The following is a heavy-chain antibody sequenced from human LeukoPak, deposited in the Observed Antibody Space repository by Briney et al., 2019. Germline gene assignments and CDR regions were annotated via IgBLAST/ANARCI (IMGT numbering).Heavy chain of an antibody. CDR2: ISGSGGST. D-gene: IGHD4-11*01. J-gene: IGHJ4*02. V-gene: IGHV3-23*01. CDR1: GFTFSSYA. CDR3: AKEPDYSNYVGYFDY. Sequence: GGSLRLSCAASGFTFSSYAMSWVRQAPGKGLEWVSAISGSGGSTYYADSVKGRFTISRDNSKNTPYLQMNSLRAEDTAVYYCAKEPDYSNYVGYFDYWGQGTLVTVSS.